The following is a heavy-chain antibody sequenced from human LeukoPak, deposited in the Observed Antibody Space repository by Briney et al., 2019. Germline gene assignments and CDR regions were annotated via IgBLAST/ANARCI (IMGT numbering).Heavy chain of an antibody. CDR2: INAGNGNT. D-gene: IGHD3-3*01. Sequence: ASVKVSCKASGYTFTSYAMHWVRQAPGQRLEWMGWINAGNGNTKYSQKFQGRVTITRDTSASTAYMELSSLRSEDTAVYYCATGDYDFWSGDYYYYYMDVWGKGTTVTVSS. V-gene: IGHV1-3*01. CDR1: GYTFTSYA. J-gene: IGHJ6*03. CDR3: ATGDYDFWSGDYYYYYMDV.